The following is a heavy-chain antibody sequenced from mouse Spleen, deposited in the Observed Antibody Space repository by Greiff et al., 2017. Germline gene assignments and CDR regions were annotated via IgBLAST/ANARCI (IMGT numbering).Heavy chain of an antibody. V-gene: IGHV14-4*02. CDR3: NFYGNYAWFAY. Sequence: VQLQQSGAELVRPGASVKLSCTASGFNIKDYYMHWVKQRPEQGLEWIGWIDPENGDTEYAPKFQGKATMTADTSSNTAYLQLSSLTSEDTAVYYCNFYGNYAWFAYWGQGTLVTVSA. J-gene: IGHJ3*01. D-gene: IGHD2-1*01. CDR2: IDPENGDT. CDR1: GFNIKDYY.